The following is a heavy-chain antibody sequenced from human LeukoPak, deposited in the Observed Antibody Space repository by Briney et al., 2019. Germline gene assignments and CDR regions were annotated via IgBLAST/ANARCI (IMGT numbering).Heavy chain of an antibody. J-gene: IGHJ4*02. V-gene: IGHV1-2*02. Sequence: ASVKVSCKASGYTFTGYYMHWVRQAPGQGLEWMGWINPNSGGTNYAQKVQGRVTMTMDTSISTAYMELSRLRSDDTAVYYCATGHPSVSSGYYSAYWGQGTLVTVSS. CDR3: ATGHPSVSSGYYSAY. CDR2: INPNSGGT. D-gene: IGHD3-22*01. CDR1: GYTFTGYY.